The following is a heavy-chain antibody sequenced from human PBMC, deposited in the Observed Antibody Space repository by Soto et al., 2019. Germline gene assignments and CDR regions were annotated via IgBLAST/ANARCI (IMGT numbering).Heavy chain of an antibody. D-gene: IGHD6-13*01. V-gene: IGHV3-48*01. CDR2: ISSSSSTI. Sequence: GSLRLSCAASGFTFSSYSMNWVRQAPGKGLEWVSYISSSSSTIYYADSVKGRFTISRDNAKNSLYLQMNSLRAEDTAVYYCARDTSSSWSNWFDPWGQGTLVTVSS. J-gene: IGHJ5*02. CDR3: ARDTSSSWSNWFDP. CDR1: GFTFSSYS.